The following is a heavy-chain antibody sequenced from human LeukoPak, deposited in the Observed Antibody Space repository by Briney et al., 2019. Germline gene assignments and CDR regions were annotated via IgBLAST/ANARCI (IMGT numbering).Heavy chain of an antibody. CDR2: ISGSGGST. Sequence: AGSLRLSCAASAFTFNSYAMSWDRQAPGKGLELVSSISGSGGSTYYADSVKGRFTISRDNSTNTLYLQMNSLRAEDTAVYYCAKVWYRIAAAGYYFDYWGQGTLVTVSS. D-gene: IGHD6-13*01. CDR1: AFTFNSYA. V-gene: IGHV3-23*01. CDR3: AKVWYRIAAAGYYFDY. J-gene: IGHJ4*02.